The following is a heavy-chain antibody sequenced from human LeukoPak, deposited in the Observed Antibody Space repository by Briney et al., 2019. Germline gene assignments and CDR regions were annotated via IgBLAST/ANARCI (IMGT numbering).Heavy chain of an antibody. CDR2: ITNSGSTT. CDR3: ARDLRNQGMDV. V-gene: IGHV3-11*01. D-gene: IGHD2/OR15-2a*01. Sequence: GGSLRLSCAASQFTPGAYYMTSVRQAPGKGLEGGSYITNSGSTTYYADSVKGRFTISRDNAKNSLYLQMNSLRADDTAVYYCARDLRNQGMDVWGQGTTVTVSS. J-gene: IGHJ6*02. CDR1: QFTPGAYY.